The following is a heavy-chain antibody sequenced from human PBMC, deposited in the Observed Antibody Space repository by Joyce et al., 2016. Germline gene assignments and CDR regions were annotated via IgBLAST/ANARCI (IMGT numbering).Heavy chain of an antibody. CDR1: GFTFFHFY. D-gene: IGHD2-8*01. Sequence: EAQMVESGGGLVQPGGSLRLSCAASGFTFFHFYMSWVRQAPGKGLEWVANIKGDGSETAYVDSVRGRFTISRDNAKNSLYLQMNSLRVDDTAVYYCASSPNGWGPDYYGLDVWGQGTAVIVS. CDR2: IKGDGSET. J-gene: IGHJ6*02. V-gene: IGHV3-7*03. CDR3: ASSPNGWGPDYYGLDV.